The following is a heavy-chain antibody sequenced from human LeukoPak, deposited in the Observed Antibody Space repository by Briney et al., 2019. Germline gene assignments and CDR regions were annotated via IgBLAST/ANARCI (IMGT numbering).Heavy chain of an antibody. CDR3: ARGGGATLHPYYYYYYYMDV. D-gene: IGHD1-26*01. V-gene: IGHV4-59*01. CDR1: GGSISSYY. CDR2: IYYSGST. Sequence: PSETLSLTCTVSGGSISSYYWSWIRQPPGKGLEWIGYIYYSGSTNYNPSLKSRVTISVDTSKNQFSLKLSSVTAADTAVYYCARGGGATLHPYYYYYYYMDVWGKGTTVTVSS. J-gene: IGHJ6*03.